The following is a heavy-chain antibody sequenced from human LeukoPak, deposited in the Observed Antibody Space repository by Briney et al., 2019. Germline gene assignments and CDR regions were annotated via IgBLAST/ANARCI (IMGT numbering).Heavy chain of an antibody. Sequence: PGGSLRLSCAASGFTFSSYGMHWVRQAPGKGLEWVAVIWYDGSKTYYADSVKGRFTISRDNSKNTLYLQMSSLRAEDTAVYYCARVVGVVPTATLDYWGQGALVTVSS. CDR2: IWYDGSKT. J-gene: IGHJ4*02. CDR3: ARVVGVVPTATLDY. V-gene: IGHV3-33*01. CDR1: GFTFSSYG. D-gene: IGHD2-2*01.